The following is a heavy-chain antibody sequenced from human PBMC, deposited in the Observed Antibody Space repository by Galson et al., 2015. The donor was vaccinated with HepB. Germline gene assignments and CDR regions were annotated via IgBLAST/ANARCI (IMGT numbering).Heavy chain of an antibody. CDR3: ATVAGFRYLDY. CDR1: GFAFSTYG. Sequence: SLRLSCAASGFAFSTYGMSWVRQAPGKGLEWVSVISGTGSGSDYADSVEGRFTIARDNSRTTVYLQMNSLRAEDTALYYCATVAGFRYLDYWGQGILVTVSS. V-gene: IGHV3-23*01. J-gene: IGHJ4*02. D-gene: IGHD2/OR15-2a*01. CDR2: ISGTGSGS.